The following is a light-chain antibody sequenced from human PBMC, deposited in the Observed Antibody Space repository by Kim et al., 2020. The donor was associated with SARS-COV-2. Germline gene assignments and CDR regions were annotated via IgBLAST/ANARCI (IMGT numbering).Light chain of an antibody. CDR3: QQYANWHPYT. V-gene: IGKV3-15*01. Sequence: DIMMTQSPATLSVSPGESATLSCRASQTVSSNLAWYQQKPGQAPRLFIYGAFTRATGIPVRFTGSGSGTEFTLTISSLQSEDSAIYYCQQYANWHPYTFGQGTKLEI. J-gene: IGKJ2*01. CDR2: GAF. CDR1: QTVSSN.